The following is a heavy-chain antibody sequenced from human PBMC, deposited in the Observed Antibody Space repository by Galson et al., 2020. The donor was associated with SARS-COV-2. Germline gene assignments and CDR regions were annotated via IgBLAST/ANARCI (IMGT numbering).Heavy chain of an antibody. CDR3: ARGNEFGLYSAFKS. CDR2: IYHSGNT. Sequence: WETLSLTCAVSGYSISSGYHWGWLRQPPGNGLECIGSIYHSGNTYYNPSLESRVTISVDTSKNQFSLKLRCVTAADTAVYYCARGNEFGLYSAFKSWGQGILVTVSS. V-gene: IGHV4-38-2*01. J-gene: IGHJ4*02. D-gene: IGHD1-26*01. CDR1: GYSISSGYH.